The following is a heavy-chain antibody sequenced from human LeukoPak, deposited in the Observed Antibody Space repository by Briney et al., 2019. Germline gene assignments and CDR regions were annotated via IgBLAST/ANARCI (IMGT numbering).Heavy chain of an antibody. V-gene: IGHV4-59*01. CDR3: ARGESSNWSFDY. Sequence: SETLSLTCTVSGGSISDYYWNWIRQPPGKGLEWIGYIYYSGSSNYNPSLMSRVAISVDTSKNQFSLKQGSVTAADAAVYYCARGESSNWSFDYWGQGTLVTVSS. CDR2: IYYSGSS. J-gene: IGHJ4*02. D-gene: IGHD6-13*01. CDR1: GGSISDYY.